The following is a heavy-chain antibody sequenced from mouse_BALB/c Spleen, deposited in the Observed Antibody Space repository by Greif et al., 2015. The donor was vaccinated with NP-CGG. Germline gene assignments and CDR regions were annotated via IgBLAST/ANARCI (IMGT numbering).Heavy chain of an antibody. CDR3: ARLLRYAMDY. J-gene: IGHJ4*01. CDR2: INPSTGYT. D-gene: IGHD1-1*01. V-gene: IGHV1-7*01. CDR1: GYTFTSYW. Sequence: VQLQQSGAELAKPGASVKMSCKASGYTFTSYWMHWVKQRPGQGLEWIGYINPSTGYTEYNQKFKDKATLTADKSSSPAYMQRSSLTSEDSAVSYCARLLRYAMDYWGQGASGTVSS.